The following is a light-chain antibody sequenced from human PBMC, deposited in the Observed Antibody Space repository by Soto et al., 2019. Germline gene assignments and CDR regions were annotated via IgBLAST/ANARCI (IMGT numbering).Light chain of an antibody. CDR3: SSYAGSDNPYV. Sequence: QSVLTQPPSASRSPGHSFTISCTGTSGDGGVYDYVSWYQQHPGKAPKLRRYAVTRRPLGVPDRFSGSKSGNTASLTVSGLQAEDEADYYCSSYAGSDNPYVFGTGTKVTVL. V-gene: IGLV2-8*01. J-gene: IGLJ1*01. CDR2: AVT. CDR1: SGDGGVYDY.